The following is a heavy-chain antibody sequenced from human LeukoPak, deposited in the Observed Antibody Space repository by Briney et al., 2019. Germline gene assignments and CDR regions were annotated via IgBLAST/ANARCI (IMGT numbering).Heavy chain of an antibody. CDR3: AVGYYYYHYMDV. CDR2: IWYDGSNK. CDR1: GFTFSSYG. J-gene: IGHJ6*03. Sequence: GRSLRLSCAASGFTFSSYGMHWVRQAPGKGLEWVAVIWYDGSNKYYADSVKGRFTISRDNSKNTLYLQMNSLRAEDTAVYYCAVGYYYYHYMDVWGKGTTVTVSS. V-gene: IGHV3-33*01.